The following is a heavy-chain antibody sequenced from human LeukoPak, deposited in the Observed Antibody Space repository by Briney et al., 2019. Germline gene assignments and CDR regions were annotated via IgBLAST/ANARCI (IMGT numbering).Heavy chain of an antibody. CDR2: TRNKANSYTT. CDR1: GFTFSDNY. J-gene: IGHJ3*01. Sequence: GGSLRLSCAASGFTFSDNYMDSVRQAPGKGLEWVGRTRNKANSYTTEYAASVKGRFTISRDDSKNSLYLQMNSLKTEDTAVYYCASHVFWGQGTMVTVSS. CDR3: ASHVF. V-gene: IGHV3-72*01.